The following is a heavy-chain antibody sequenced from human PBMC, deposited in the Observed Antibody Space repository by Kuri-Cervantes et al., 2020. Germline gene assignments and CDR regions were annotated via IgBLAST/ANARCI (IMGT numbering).Heavy chain of an antibody. CDR3: AHRLPTGEFFDY. J-gene: IGHJ4*02. CDR1: GFSLSNARMG. V-gene: IGHV2-26*01. CDR2: IFSNDEK. D-gene: IGHD7-27*01. Sequence: SGPTLVEPTETLTLTCTVSGFSLSNARMGVSWIRQPPGKALEWLAHIFSNDEKSYSTSLKSRLTISKDTSKNQVVLTMTNMDPVDTATYYCAHRLPTGEFFDYWGQGTLVTVSS.